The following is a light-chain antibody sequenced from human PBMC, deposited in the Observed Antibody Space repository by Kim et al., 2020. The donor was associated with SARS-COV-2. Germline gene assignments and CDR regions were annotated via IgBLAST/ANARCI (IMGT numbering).Light chain of an antibody. CDR2: DVS. CDR1: QTLNNY. Sequence: DIQMTQSPSTLSASVGDRVTIPCWASQTLNNYLAWYQPKPGKAPEVLIYDVSNLQAGVPSRFSGSGCGTEFSHTISSLQPDDFATYYCQQYNAYPFTFGGGTKVDI. V-gene: IGKV1-5*01. J-gene: IGKJ4*01. CDR3: QQYNAYPFT.